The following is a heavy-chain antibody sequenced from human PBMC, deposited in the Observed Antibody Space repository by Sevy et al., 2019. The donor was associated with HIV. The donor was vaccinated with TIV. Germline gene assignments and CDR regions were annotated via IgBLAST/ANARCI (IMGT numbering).Heavy chain of an antibody. V-gene: IGHV2-5*02. Sequence: SGPTLVNPTQTLTLTCTFSGFSLSTSGVGVGWIRQPPGKALEWLALIYWDDDKRYSPSLKSRLTITKDTSKNQVVLTMTNMDPADTATYYCAHSLLYGSGHTNGDYMDVWGKGTTVTVSS. CDR2: IYWDDDK. CDR3: AHSLLYGSGHTNGDYMDV. J-gene: IGHJ6*03. D-gene: IGHD3-10*01. CDR1: GFSLSTSGVG.